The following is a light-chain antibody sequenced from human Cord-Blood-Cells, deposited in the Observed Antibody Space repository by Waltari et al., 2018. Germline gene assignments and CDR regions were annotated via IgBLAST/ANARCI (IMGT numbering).Light chain of an antibody. CDR3: QSYDSSLSGYV. V-gene: IGLV1-40*01. Sequence: QSVLTQPPSVSGAPGQRVTISCTGRSSNIGAGYDVHWYQQLPGKAPKLLSYGNRTRPSGVPERFSGSKSGTSAALAITGLQAEDEADYYCQSYDSSLSGYVFGTGTKVTVL. J-gene: IGLJ1*01. CDR2: GNR. CDR1: SSNIGAGYD.